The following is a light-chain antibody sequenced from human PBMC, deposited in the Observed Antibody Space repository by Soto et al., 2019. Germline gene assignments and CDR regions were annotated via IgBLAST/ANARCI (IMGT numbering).Light chain of an antibody. CDR3: QQSNNWPYT. CDR1: QSVREN. V-gene: IGKV3-15*01. Sequence: EIVMTQSPATLSVSPGESVILSCKASQSVRENLAWYQQKPGQAPRLLIYGASTRATTIPARFSGSGSGTEFTLTISSLQSEDFAVYYCQQSNNWPYTFGQGTKLDIK. J-gene: IGKJ2*01. CDR2: GAS.